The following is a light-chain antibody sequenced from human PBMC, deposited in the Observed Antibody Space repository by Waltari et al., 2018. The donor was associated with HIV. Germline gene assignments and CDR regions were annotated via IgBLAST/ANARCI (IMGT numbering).Light chain of an antibody. CDR1: TSNIGSSY. CDR3: AAWDHDLSAVL. CDR2: RNY. Sequence: QSVLPQAPSTSETPGQRVTISCSGSTSNIGSSYVYWYHQLPGTAPKLLIYRNYQRPSGVPDRFSGSKSGTSASLAISGLRPEDEGDYFCAAWDHDLSAVLFGGGTKLTVL. J-gene: IGLJ2*01. V-gene: IGLV1-47*01.